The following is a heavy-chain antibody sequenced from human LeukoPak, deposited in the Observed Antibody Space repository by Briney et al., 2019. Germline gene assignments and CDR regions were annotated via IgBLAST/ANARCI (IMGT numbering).Heavy chain of an antibody. CDR1: GFTFSNYA. CDR2: ISGSGGST. V-gene: IGHV3-23*01. Sequence: GGSLRLSCAASGFTFSNYAMSWVRQAPGKGLEWVSAISGSGGSTYYADSVKGRFTISRDNSKNTLYLQMNSLRAEDTAVYYCAKAKVGATSLAYFDYWGQGTLVTVSS. D-gene: IGHD1-26*01. CDR3: AKAKVGATSLAYFDY. J-gene: IGHJ4*02.